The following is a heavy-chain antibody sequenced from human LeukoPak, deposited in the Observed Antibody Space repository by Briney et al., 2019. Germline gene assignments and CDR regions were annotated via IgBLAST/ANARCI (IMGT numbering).Heavy chain of an antibody. CDR2: INPNSGGT. CDR1: GYTFTGYY. Sequence: ASVKVSCKASGYTFTGYYMHWVRQAPGQGLEWMGWINPNSGGTNYAQKFQGRVTMTRDTSISTAYMELSRLRSDDTAVYYCARDFTMVRGVIMAPPGYWGQGTLVTVSS. V-gene: IGHV1-2*02. J-gene: IGHJ4*02. D-gene: IGHD3-10*01. CDR3: ARDFTMVRGVIMAPPGY.